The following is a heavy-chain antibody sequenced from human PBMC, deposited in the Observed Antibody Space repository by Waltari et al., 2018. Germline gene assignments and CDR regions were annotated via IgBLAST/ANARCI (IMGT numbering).Heavy chain of an antibody. CDR1: GGTFSSYA. D-gene: IGHD6-13*01. CDR2: IIPILGIA. J-gene: IGHJ4*02. V-gene: IGHV1-69*04. CDR3: ARTGYSSSWPRNFDY. Sequence: QVQLVQSGAEVKKPGSSVKVSCKASGGTFSSYAISWVRQAPGQGLEWMGGIIPILGIANYAQKFQGRVTITADESTSTAYMELSSLRSEDTAVYYCARTGYSSSWPRNFDYWGQGTLVTVSS.